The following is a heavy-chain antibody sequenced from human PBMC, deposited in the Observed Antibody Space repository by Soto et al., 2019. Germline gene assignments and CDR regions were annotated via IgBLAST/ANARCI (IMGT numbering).Heavy chain of an antibody. CDR3: ATYGGYYWRAFDI. V-gene: IGHV1-3*01. J-gene: IGHJ3*02. D-gene: IGHD3-22*01. Sequence: GASVKVSCKASGYTFTSYAMHWVRQAPGQRLEWMGWINAGNGNTKYSQKFQGRVTITRDTSASTAYMELNSLKTEDTAVYYCATYGGYYWRAFDIWGQGTMVTVSS. CDR1: GYTFTSYA. CDR2: INAGNGNT.